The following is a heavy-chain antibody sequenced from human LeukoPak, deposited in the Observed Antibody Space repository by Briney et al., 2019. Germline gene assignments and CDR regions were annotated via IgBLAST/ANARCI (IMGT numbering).Heavy chain of an antibody. CDR1: GFTFSTFT. CDR2: ITGSDPYM. J-gene: IGHJ6*03. D-gene: IGHD3-3*01. V-gene: IGHV3-21*06. CDR3: DRDQGFSYYFYYMDV. Sequence: GGSLRLSCAASGFTFSTFTMHWVRLSPGKGLDWVSSITGSDPYMLYADSVKHRFTISRDNTKNLLYLEMNSLRAEDTAVYYCDRDQGFSYYFYYMDVWGKGTTVTVSS.